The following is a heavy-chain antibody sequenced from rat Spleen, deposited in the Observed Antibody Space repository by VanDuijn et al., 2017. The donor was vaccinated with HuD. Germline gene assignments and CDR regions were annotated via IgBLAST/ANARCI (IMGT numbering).Heavy chain of an antibody. CDR1: GFTFSNYG. V-gene: IGHV5-27*01. J-gene: IGHJ2*01. D-gene: IGHD1-7*01. CDR3: TTGLGTDY. Sequence: EVQLVESGGGLVQPGRSLKLSCAASGFTFSNYGMAWVRQAPTKGLEWVASITNSGGSTYYRDSVKGRFTISRDNAKSTLYLQMDSLRSEDRATYYCTTGLGTDYWGQGVMVTVSS. CDR2: ITNSGGST.